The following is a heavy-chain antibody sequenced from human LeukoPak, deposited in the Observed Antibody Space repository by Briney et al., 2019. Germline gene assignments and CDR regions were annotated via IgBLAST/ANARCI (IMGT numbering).Heavy chain of an antibody. CDR1: GFTVSSNY. CDR3: ARGPPLFGEHYYYYGMGV. Sequence: GGSLRLSCAASGFTVSSNYMSWVRQAPGKGLEWVSVIYSGGSTYYADSVKGRFTISRDNSKNTLYLQMNSPRAEDTAVYYCARGPPLFGEHYYYYGMGVWGQGTTVTVSS. V-gene: IGHV3-66*02. D-gene: IGHD3-10*01. J-gene: IGHJ6*02. CDR2: IYSGGST.